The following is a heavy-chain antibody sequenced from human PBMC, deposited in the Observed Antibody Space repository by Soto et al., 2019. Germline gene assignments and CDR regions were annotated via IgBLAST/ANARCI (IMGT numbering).Heavy chain of an antibody. V-gene: IGHV5-10-1*04. Sequence: PGEALKISWKASVYSFTSYWISWVRQMPGKGVEWMGRIDPSDSYIDYSPSFHGQVTIAVDKSTTTAYLQWSSVKASDTAIYYCARLDQLKRSHGLDXWGQGTTVTVS. CDR1: VYSFTSYW. CDR2: IDPSDSYI. J-gene: IGHJ6*02. D-gene: IGHD2-2*01. CDR3: ARLDQLKRSHGLDX.